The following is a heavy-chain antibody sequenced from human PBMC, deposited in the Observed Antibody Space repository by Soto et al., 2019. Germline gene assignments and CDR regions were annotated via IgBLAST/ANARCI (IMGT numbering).Heavy chain of an antibody. CDR1: GSTFSSYG. Sequence: PGGSLRLSCAASGSTFSSYGMHWVRQAPGKGLEWVAVIWYDGSNKYYADSVKGRFTISRDNSKNTLYLQMNSLRAEDTAVYYCARVTKAAAGPTFDYWGQGTLVTVSS. V-gene: IGHV3-33*01. CDR2: IWYDGSNK. CDR3: ARVTKAAAGPTFDY. D-gene: IGHD6-13*01. J-gene: IGHJ4*02.